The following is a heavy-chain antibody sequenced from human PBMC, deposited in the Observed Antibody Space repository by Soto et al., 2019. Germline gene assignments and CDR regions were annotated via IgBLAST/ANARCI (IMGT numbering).Heavy chain of an antibody. D-gene: IGHD6-19*01. J-gene: IGHJ4*02. V-gene: IGHV3-23*01. CDR3: AKDAPIAVAGKY. Sequence: GSLRLSCAASGFTFRSYAMSCGRQGPGKGLEWVSAISGSGGSTYYADSVKGRFTISRDNSKNKLYMQMNSLRAEDTAVYYCAKDAPIAVAGKYWGQGTLVTVSS. CDR1: GFTFRSYA. CDR2: ISGSGGST.